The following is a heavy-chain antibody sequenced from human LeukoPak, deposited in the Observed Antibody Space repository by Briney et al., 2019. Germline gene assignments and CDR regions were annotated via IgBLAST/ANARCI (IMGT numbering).Heavy chain of an antibody. J-gene: IGHJ4*02. Sequence: ETLSLTCTVSGGSISSGSYYWSWVRQAPGKGLEWVANIKQDGSEKYYVDSVKGRFTISRDNAKNSLYLQMNSLRAEDTAVYYCARNFGPARAIFDYWGQGTLVTVSS. CDR2: IKQDGSEK. CDR3: ARNFGPARAIFDY. CDR1: GGSISSGSYY. V-gene: IGHV3-7*01. D-gene: IGHD2-21*01.